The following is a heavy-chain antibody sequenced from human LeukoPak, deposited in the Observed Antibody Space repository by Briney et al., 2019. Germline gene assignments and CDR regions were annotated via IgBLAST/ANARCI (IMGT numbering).Heavy chain of an antibody. D-gene: IGHD2/OR15-2a*01. CDR1: GGSFSGYY. V-gene: IGHV4-34*01. CDR3: ARGSRGTTTYAFDI. Sequence: SETLSLTCAVYGGSFSGYYWSWVRQPPGKGLEWIGEINHSGSTNYNPSLKSRVTISVDTSKNQFSLKLSSVTAADTAVYYCARGSRGTTTYAFDIWGRGTMVTVSS. J-gene: IGHJ3*02. CDR2: INHSGST.